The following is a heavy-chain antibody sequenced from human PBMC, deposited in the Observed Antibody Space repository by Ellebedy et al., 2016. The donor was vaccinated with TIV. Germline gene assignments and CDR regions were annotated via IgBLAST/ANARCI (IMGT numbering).Heavy chain of an antibody. CDR2: IGTGGNT. J-gene: IGHJ4*02. V-gene: IGHV3-53*01. CDR1: GFTVRSNS. CDR3: AKLAGVHPWYFDY. D-gene: IGHD2-15*01. Sequence: GESLKISCAASGFTVRSNSMSWVRQAPGKGLEWVSVIGTGGNTYYADSVKGRFTISRDNSKDTLYLQMNSLRAEDTAVYYCAKLAGVHPWYFDYWGQGTLVTVSS.